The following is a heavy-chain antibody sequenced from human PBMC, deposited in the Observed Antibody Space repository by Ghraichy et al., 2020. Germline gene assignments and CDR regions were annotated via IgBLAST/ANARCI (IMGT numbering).Heavy chain of an antibody. D-gene: IGHD6-13*01. V-gene: IGHV3-23*01. CDR2: ISGRGDIT. CDR3: AKDPGAAGGPHYFDY. CDR1: GFTFSSYA. J-gene: IGHJ4*02. Sequence: LSLTCAASGFTFSSYAMNWVRQAPGKGLEWVSVISGRGDITYYADSVKGRFTVSRDNSKNTLHLQMNSLRAEDMAVYYCAKDPGAAGGPHYFDYWGQGTLVAVSS.